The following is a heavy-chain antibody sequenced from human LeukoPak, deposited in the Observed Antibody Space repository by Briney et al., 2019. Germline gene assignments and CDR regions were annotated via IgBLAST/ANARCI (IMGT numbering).Heavy chain of an antibody. CDR3: ARISVIRGLSSFDS. CDR1: GFTFSSYS. V-gene: IGHV3-48*04. CDR2: ISSTSNTM. D-gene: IGHD3-10*01. Sequence: GGSLRLSCAASGFTFSSYSMSWVRQAPGKGLEWVSYISSTSNTMYYADSVKGRFTISRDNAKTSLYLQMNSLTPEDTAVYYCARISVIRGLSSFDSWGQGTLVTVSS. J-gene: IGHJ4*02.